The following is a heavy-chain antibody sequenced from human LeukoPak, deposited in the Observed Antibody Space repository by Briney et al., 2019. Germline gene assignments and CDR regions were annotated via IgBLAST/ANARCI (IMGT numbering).Heavy chain of an antibody. CDR1: GFTFRTYT. Sequence: RAGVSLRLSFAASGFTFRTYTMYWVRHPPGKRLEWVSIIGSSGGGIHYADSVKGRFTISRDNAKNSLYLQMNSLRAEDTAVYYCARDRVAAAGTNWFDPWGQGTLVTVSS. V-gene: IGHV3-48*04. CDR3: ARDRVAAAGTNWFDP. J-gene: IGHJ5*02. D-gene: IGHD6-13*01. CDR2: IGSSGGGI.